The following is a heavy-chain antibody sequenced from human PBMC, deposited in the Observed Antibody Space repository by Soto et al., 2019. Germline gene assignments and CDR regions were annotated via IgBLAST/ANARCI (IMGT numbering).Heavy chain of an antibody. CDR3: AQTLGLAVAGPGRFDL. V-gene: IGHV1-69*12. Sequence: QVQLVQSGAEVKKPGSSVKVSCKASGGTFSSYVISWARQAPGQGLEWMGGIIPMFGRANYAQKFQGRVTITADESTSTAYMELNSLRSEDTAVYYCAQTLGLAVAGPGRFDLWGRGTLVTVSS. J-gene: IGHJ2*01. CDR2: IIPMFGRA. CDR1: GGTFSSYV. D-gene: IGHD6-19*01.